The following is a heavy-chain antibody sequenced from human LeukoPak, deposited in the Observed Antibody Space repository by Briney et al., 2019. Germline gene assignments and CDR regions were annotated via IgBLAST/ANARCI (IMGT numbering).Heavy chain of an antibody. CDR1: GFTFGDYA. Sequence: PGGSLRLSCTASGFTFGDYAMSCVRQAPGKGLQWIGFIRSKAYGGTTEYAASVEGRFTISRDDSKSIAYLLMNSLKTEDTAVYYCTRSGNYYDSIGNPKYYFDCWRQGTLVAVSS. V-gene: IGHV3-49*04. D-gene: IGHD3-22*01. J-gene: IGHJ4*02. CDR2: IRSKAYGGTT. CDR3: TRSGNYYDSIGNPKYYFDC.